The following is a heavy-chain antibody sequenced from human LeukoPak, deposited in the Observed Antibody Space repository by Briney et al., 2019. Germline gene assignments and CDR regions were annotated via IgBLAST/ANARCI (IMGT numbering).Heavy chain of an antibody. J-gene: IGHJ4*02. D-gene: IGHD2-2*01. CDR1: GGTFSSYA. Sequence: SVKVSCKASGGTFSSYAITWVRQAPGQGLEWMGRIIPIFGTANYAQKFQGRVTITTDESTSTAYMELSSLRSEDTAVYYCARGSLPIVVLPATLDDWGQGTLVTVSS. V-gene: IGHV1-69*05. CDR2: IIPIFGTA. CDR3: ARGSLPIVVLPATLDD.